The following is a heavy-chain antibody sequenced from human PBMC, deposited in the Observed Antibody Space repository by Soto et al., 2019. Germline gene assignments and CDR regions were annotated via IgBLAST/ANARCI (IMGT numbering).Heavy chain of an antibody. CDR2: ISSDATAK. Sequence: QVQLVESAGGVVRPGGSLRLSCSVSGFTFSDYAMNWVRQAPGKGLEWVAGISSDATAKYYATSVKGRFAISKDKSMSTLVLQMDRLVVDDTAVYYCAKVEARGRGPPLSHDKWGQGTMVTVSS. J-gene: IGHJ3*02. CDR1: GFTFSDYA. D-gene: IGHD6-6*01. V-gene: IGHV3-30*02. CDR3: AKVEARGRGPPLSHDK.